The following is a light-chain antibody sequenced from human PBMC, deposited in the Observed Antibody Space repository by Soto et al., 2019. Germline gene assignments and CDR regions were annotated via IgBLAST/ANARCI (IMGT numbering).Light chain of an antibody. V-gene: IGLV1-47*02. CDR3: ATWDDTLTGYV. Sequence: QSVLTQPPSASGTPGQRVTISCSGSSSNIGSNYVYWYQQLPGAAPKLLIYNNNQRPSGFPARFSGSKSGTSSSLAISGLRSEDEADYFCATWDDTLTGYVFGIGTKLTVL. CDR2: NNN. CDR1: SSNIGSNY. J-gene: IGLJ1*01.